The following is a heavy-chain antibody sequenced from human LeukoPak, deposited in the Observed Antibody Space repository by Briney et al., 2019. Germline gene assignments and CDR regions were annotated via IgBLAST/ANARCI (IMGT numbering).Heavy chain of an antibody. CDR1: GYTFTSYY. J-gene: IGHJ3*02. Sequence: ASVKVSCKASGYTFTSYYMHWVRHAPGQGHEWMGIINPSGGSTSYAQKFQGSATLTRDPSTSTVYMELRSLRSEDTAVYYGARWERVTTVTDDAFDIWGQGTMVTVSS. CDR2: INPSGGST. V-gene: IGHV1-46*01. CDR3: ARWERVTTVTDDAFDI. D-gene: IGHD4-11*01.